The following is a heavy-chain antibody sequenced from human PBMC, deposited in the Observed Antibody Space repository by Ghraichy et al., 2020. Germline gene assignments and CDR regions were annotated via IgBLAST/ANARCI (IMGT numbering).Heavy chain of an antibody. J-gene: IGHJ4*02. D-gene: IGHD4/OR15-4a*01. V-gene: IGHV3-30*18. CDR3: TKDRGYGADVGFDY. Sequence: LSLTCAASGFTFSDYGIHWVRQAPGKGLEWVTIISYDGREAYYADSVKCRFTISRDNSKDTVYLQMNNLRPEDTAMYYCTKDRGYGADVGFDYWGQGTLVTVSS. CDR1: GFTFSDYG. CDR2: ISYDGREA.